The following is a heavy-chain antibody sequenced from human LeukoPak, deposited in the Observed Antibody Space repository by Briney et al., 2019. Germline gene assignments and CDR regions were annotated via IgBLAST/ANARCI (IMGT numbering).Heavy chain of an antibody. D-gene: IGHD3-10*01. Sequence: PGGSLRLSCAASGFAFSSYAMSWVRQAPGKGLEWVSAISGSGGSTYYADSVKGRFTISRDNSKNTLYLQMNSLRAEDTAVYYCAKRVRSSYYYYYMDVWGKGTTVTVSS. CDR1: GFAFSSYA. V-gene: IGHV3-23*01. CDR2: ISGSGGST. CDR3: AKRVRSSYYYYYMDV. J-gene: IGHJ6*03.